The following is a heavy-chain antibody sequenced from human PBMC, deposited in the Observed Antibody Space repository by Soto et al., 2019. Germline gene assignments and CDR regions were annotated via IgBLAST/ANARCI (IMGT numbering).Heavy chain of an antibody. Sequence: PSETLSLTCTVSGGSISSYYWSWIRQPPGKGLEWIGYIYYSGSTNYNPSLKSRVTISVDTSKNQFSLKLSSVTAADTAVYYCARLCGSTSCYLDYWGQGTLVTSPQ. CDR3: ARLCGSTSCYLDY. CDR2: IYYSGST. CDR1: GGSISSYY. V-gene: IGHV4-59*08. J-gene: IGHJ4*02. D-gene: IGHD2-2*01.